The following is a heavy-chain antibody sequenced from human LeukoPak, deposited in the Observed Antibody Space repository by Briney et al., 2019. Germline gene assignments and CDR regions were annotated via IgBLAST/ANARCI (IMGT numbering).Heavy chain of an antibody. D-gene: IGHD4-23*01. CDR3: AAKPVVPASEGHYFDT. Sequence: PGGSLRLSCAASGFTFSNYAMSWVRQAPGKGLEWVSAISGRGGSTYYADSVKGRFTISRDNSKNTLYLQMNSLRAEDTAVYYCAAKPVVPASEGHYFDTWGQGILVTVSS. CDR2: ISGRGGST. V-gene: IGHV3-23*01. J-gene: IGHJ5*02. CDR1: GFTFSNYA.